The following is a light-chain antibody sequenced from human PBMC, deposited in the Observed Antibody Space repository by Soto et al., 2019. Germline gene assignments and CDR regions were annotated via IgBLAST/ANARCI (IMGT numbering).Light chain of an antibody. J-gene: IGLJ2*01. CDR1: KLGDKY. V-gene: IGLV3-1*01. CDR2: QDS. CDR3: QAWDSSTAV. Sequence: SYELTQPPSVSVSPGQTASITCSGDKLGDKYACWYQQKPGQSPVLVIYQDSKRPSGIPERFSGSNSGNTATLTISGTQAMDGADYFWQAWDSSTAVFGRGTKLTVL.